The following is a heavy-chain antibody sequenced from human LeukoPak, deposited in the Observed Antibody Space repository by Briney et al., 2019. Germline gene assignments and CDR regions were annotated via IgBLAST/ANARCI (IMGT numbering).Heavy chain of an antibody. CDR2: IYYSGII. CDR1: GGSISRSSYY. CDR3: ARHQEVDFDL. Sequence: SETLSLTCTVSGGSISRSSYYWGCIRQPPGKGLEWIGSIYYSGIIYYNPSLKSRVTISVDTSKNHFSLKPSSVTAADTAVYYCARHQEVDFDLWGRGTLVTVSS. J-gene: IGHJ2*01. V-gene: IGHV4-39*01.